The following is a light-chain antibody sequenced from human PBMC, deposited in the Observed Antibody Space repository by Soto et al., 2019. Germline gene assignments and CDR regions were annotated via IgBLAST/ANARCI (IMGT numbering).Light chain of an antibody. CDR1: QSVSSN. V-gene: IGKV3-15*01. CDR2: GAS. J-gene: IGKJ4*01. CDR3: QHYNSWPRRT. Sequence: EIVMTQSPATLSVSPGERATLSCRASQSVSSNLAWYQQKPGQAPRLLIFGASTRATGIPARFSGSGSGTEFTLTISSLQSEDSAVYYCQHYNSWPRRTFGGGTKVDIK.